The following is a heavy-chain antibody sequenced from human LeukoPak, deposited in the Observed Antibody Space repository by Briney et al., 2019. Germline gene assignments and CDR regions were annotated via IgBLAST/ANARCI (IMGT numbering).Heavy chain of an antibody. CDR2: INPNSGGT. CDR1: GYTFTAYY. CDR3: ARDYYGSGSYEEWFDP. V-gene: IGHV1-2*02. D-gene: IGHD3-10*01. Sequence: ASVKVSCKASGYTFTAYYMHWVRQAPGQGLEWMGWINPNSGGTNYAQKFQGRVTMARDTSISTAYMELSRLKSDDTALYYCARDYYGSGSYEEWFDPWGQGTLVIVSS. J-gene: IGHJ5*02.